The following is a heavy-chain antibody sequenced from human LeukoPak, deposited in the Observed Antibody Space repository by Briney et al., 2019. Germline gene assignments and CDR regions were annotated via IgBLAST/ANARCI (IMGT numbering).Heavy chain of an antibody. D-gene: IGHD2-2*01. CDR3: ARDGSDQDGAFDI. CDR2: IYSGGST. CDR1: GFTVSSNY. J-gene: IGHJ3*02. Sequence: GGSLRLSCAASGFTVSSNYMSWVRQAPGKGLEWVSVIYSGGSTYYADSVKGRFTISRDNSKNTLYLQMNSLRAEDTAVYYCARDGSDQDGAFDIWGQGTMVTVSS. V-gene: IGHV3-66*01.